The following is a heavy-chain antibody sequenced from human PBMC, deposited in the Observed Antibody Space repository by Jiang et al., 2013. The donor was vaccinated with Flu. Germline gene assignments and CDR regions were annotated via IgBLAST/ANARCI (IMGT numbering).Heavy chain of an antibody. CDR3: ASSSFIFGIIYGASSRSPYYGMDI. D-gene: IGHD4/OR15-4a*01. CDR2: IVPIHGTT. CDR1: GGTFNSYS. Sequence: GAEVKKPGSSVKVSCKASGGTFNSYSLSWVRQAPGQGLEWVGGIVPIHGTTNYAQKFQDRVTITADSSATTAYMELSSLSSEDTAIYYCASSSFIFGIIYGASSRSPYYGMDIWGQGTTVTVSS. J-gene: IGHJ6*02. V-gene: IGHV1-69*08.